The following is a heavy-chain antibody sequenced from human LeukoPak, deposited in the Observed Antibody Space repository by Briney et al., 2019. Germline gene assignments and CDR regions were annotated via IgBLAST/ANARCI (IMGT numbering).Heavy chain of an antibody. V-gene: IGHV3-23*01. CDR1: GFTFSSYA. CDR3: AKDRSHCGGDCFPFFDY. Sequence: GGSLRLSCAASGFTFSSYAMHWVRQAPGKGLEWVSGVSGSGGSTYYADSVKGRFTISRDNSKNTLYLQMNSLRAEDTAVYYCAKDRSHCGGDCFPFFDYWGQGTLVTVSS. J-gene: IGHJ4*02. D-gene: IGHD2-21*02. CDR2: VSGSGGST.